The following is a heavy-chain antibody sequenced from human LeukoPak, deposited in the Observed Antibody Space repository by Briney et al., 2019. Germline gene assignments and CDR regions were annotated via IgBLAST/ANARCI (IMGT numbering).Heavy chain of an antibody. J-gene: IGHJ4*02. D-gene: IGHD3-9*01. CDR2: INPNSGGT. Sequence: ASVKVSCKASGYTFTGYYMHWVRQAPGQGREGMGWINPNSGGTNYAQKFQGRVTMTRDTSISTAYMELSRLRSDDTAVYYCARPYTVLRYFDWGYWGQGTLVTVSS. V-gene: IGHV1-2*02. CDR1: GYTFTGYY. CDR3: ARPYTVLRYFDWGY.